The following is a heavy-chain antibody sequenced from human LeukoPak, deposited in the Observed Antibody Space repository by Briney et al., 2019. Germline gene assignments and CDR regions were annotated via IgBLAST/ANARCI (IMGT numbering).Heavy chain of an antibody. CDR1: GYFFNSYW. V-gene: IGHV5-51*01. Sequence: GESLKISCKGSGYFFNSYWIGWVRQMPGKGLEWMGIIYPSDLDIRYSPSFQGQVTMSVGKSNSIAYLQWNSLKASDTGMYYCARGHAAVTYYYYFDYWGQGTLVTVSS. CDR2: IYPSDLDI. CDR3: ARGHAAVTYYYYFDY. J-gene: IGHJ4*02. D-gene: IGHD1-26*01.